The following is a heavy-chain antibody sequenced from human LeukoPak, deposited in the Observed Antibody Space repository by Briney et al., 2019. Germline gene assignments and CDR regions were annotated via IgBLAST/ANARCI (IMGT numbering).Heavy chain of an antibody. CDR2: IYHTGTT. D-gene: IGHD4-11*01. J-gene: IGHJ4*02. CDR3: ASTSDYSFF. Sequence: PSGTLSLTCAVSGYSLGSDYYWGWIRQPPGKGLEWIGSIYHTGTTYYNPSLRSRVTISLETSQNQFSLRLSSVTAADPAGYFCASTSDYSFFWGQGILVTVSS. CDR1: GYSLGSDYY. V-gene: IGHV4-38-2*01.